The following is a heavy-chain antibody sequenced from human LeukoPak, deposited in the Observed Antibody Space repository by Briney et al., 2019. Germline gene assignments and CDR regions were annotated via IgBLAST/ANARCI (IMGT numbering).Heavy chain of an antibody. CDR2: IYTSGST. CDR3: ARGGVYCGGDCYSGLSY. CDR1: GGSISSYY. V-gene: IGHV4-4*07. J-gene: IGHJ4*02. Sequence: PSETLSLTCTVSGGSISSYYWSWIQQPAGKGLEWIGRIYTSGSTNYNPSLKSRVTMSVDTSKNQFSLKLSSVTAADTAVYYCARGGVYCGGDCYSGLSYWGQGTLVTVSS. D-gene: IGHD2-21*02.